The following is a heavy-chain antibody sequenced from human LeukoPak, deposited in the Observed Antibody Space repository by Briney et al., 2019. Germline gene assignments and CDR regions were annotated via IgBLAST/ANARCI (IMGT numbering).Heavy chain of an antibody. J-gene: IGHJ4*02. Sequence: ASVKVSCKASGYTFTIYAIHWVRQAPGQRLEWMGWISAYNGNTNYAQKLQGRVTMTTDTSTSTAYMELRSLRSDDTAVYYCARFYGGNPIDYWGQGTLVTVSS. CDR2: ISAYNGNT. V-gene: IGHV1-18*01. D-gene: IGHD4-23*01. CDR1: GYTFTIYA. CDR3: ARFYGGNPIDY.